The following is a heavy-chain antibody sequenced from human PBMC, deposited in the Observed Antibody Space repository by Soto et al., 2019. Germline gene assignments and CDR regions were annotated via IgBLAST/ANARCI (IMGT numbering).Heavy chain of an antibody. CDR1: GSIFSNYA. CDR2: ISGPGGST. CDR3: ARDERIAVAGTDT. Sequence: EVQLLESGGGLVQPGGPLRLSCEASGSIFSNYALLWVRQAAGKGLEWVSSISGPGGSTYYADSVQGRFTISRDNSKNTLFLQMHSLRADDTALYFCARDERIAVAGTDTWGQGILVTVTS. D-gene: IGHD6-19*01. J-gene: IGHJ5*02. V-gene: IGHV3-23*01.